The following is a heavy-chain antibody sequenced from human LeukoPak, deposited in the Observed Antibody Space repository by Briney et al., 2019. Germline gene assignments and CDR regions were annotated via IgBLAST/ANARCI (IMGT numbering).Heavy chain of an antibody. CDR2: INPNSGGT. CDR3: AIRLRGAFDI. J-gene: IGHJ3*02. CDR1: GYTFTGYY. Sequence: ASVKVSCKASGYTFTGYYMHWVRQAPGQGLEWMGRINPNSGGTNYAQKFQGRVTITADESTSTAYMELSSLRSEDTAVYYCAIRLRGAFDIWGQGTMVTVSS. D-gene: IGHD4-17*01. V-gene: IGHV1-2*06.